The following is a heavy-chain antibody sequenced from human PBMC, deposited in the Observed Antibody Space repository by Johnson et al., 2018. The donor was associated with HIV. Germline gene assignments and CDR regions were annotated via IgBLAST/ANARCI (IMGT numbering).Heavy chain of an antibody. Sequence: MPLVESGGGVVRPGGSLTLPCAASGFTFDDYRMSWVRQSPGKGLEWASGINCNGGSTGYPDSVKGRFTISRDNSKNTLYLQMNSLKTEDTAVYYCTTARTYFWGQGTMVTVSS. V-gene: IGHV3-20*04. CDR1: GFTFDDYR. CDR2: INCNGGST. J-gene: IGHJ3*01. CDR3: TTARTYF. D-gene: IGHD2-8*01.